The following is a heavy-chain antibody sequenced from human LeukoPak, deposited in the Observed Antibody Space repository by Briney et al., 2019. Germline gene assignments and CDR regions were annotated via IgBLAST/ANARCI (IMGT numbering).Heavy chain of an antibody. Sequence: ASVKVSCKASGYTFSDYAMHWVRQAPGQRFEWMGWIDAGNGDTRYSQKFQGRVTITRDTSASTAYMELSSLRSEDTAVYYCARSILVVPVASHYNYGVDVWGQGTTVTVSS. J-gene: IGHJ6*02. D-gene: IGHD2-2*01. CDR3: ARSILVVPVASHYNYGVDV. CDR2: IDAGNGDT. V-gene: IGHV1-3*01. CDR1: GYTFSDYA.